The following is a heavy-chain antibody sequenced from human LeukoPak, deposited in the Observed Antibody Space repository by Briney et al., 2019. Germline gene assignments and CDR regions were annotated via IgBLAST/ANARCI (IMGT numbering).Heavy chain of an antibody. J-gene: IGHJ4*02. V-gene: IGHV3-23*01. Sequence: GGSLRLSCAASGFTFSSYTMHWVRQAPGKGLEWVSAISGSGDSTYYADSVRGRFTISRDNSKNTLSLQMNSLRGEDTAVYYCAKRLAVAGTPATYQIDYWGQGTLVTVSS. CDR1: GFTFSSYT. CDR2: ISGSGDST. CDR3: AKRLAVAGTPATYQIDY. D-gene: IGHD6-19*01.